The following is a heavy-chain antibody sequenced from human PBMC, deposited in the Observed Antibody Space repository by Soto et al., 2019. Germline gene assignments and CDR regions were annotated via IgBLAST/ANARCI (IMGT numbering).Heavy chain of an antibody. CDR2: IKSKTDGGTT. CDR1: GFTFSNAW. J-gene: IGHJ6*02. CDR3: TTEGKQWLLVDV. V-gene: IGHV3-15*07. D-gene: IGHD6-19*01. Sequence: EVQLVESGGGLVKPGGSLRLSCAASGFTFSNAWMNWVRQAPGKGLEWVGRIKSKTDGGTTDYAAPVQGSFTISRDDSKNTLYLQMNSLKTEDTAVYYCTTEGKQWLLVDVWGQGTTVTVSS.